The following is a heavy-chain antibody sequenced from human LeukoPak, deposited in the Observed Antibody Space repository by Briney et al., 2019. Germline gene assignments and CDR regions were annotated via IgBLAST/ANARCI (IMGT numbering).Heavy chain of an antibody. CDR1: GYTFTSYG. CDR2: ISAYNGKT. J-gene: IGHJ6*02. Sequence: GASVKVSCKASGYTFTSYGISWVRQAPGQGLEWMGWISAYNGKTNYAQKLQGRVTMTTDTSTSTAYMELRSLRSDDTAVYYCARGGVVRGVINYYYGMDVWGQGTTVTVSS. V-gene: IGHV1-18*01. CDR3: ARGGVVRGVINYYYGMDV. D-gene: IGHD3-10*01.